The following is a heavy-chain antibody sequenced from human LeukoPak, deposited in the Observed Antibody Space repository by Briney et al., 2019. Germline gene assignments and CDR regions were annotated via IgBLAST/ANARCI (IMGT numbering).Heavy chain of an antibody. CDR1: GYTFTSYG. CDR2: ISAYNGNT. J-gene: IGHJ4*02. CDR3: ARSYYDILTGYSGFFDY. D-gene: IGHD3-9*01. Sequence: GASVKVSCRASGYTFTSYGISWVRQAPGQGLEWMGWISAYNGNTNYAQRLQGRVTMTTDTSTSTAYMELRSLRSDDTAVYYCARSYYDILTGYSGFFDYWGQGTLVTVPS. V-gene: IGHV1-18*01.